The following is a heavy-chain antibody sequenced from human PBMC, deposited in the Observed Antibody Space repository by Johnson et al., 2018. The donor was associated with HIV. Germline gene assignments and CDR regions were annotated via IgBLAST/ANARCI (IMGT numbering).Heavy chain of an antibody. CDR3: AKESKWESRTPHAFDM. Sequence: QVQLVESGGGVVQPGGSLRLSCAASGFTFNTYGMDWVRQAPGKGLAWVAFIRYDGNSKYYIDSVTGRFTVSRDNSKNTLYLQMKSLRPEDTAGYYCAKESKWESRTPHAFDMWGQGTMVTVSS. J-gene: IGHJ3*02. CDR1: GFTFNTYG. D-gene: IGHD1-26*01. V-gene: IGHV3-30*02. CDR2: IRYDGNSK.